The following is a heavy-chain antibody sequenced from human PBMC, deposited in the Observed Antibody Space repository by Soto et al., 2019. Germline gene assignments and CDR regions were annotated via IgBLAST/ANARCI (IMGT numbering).Heavy chain of an antibody. V-gene: IGHV1-8*01. CDR1: GYTFTSYD. J-gene: IGHJ5*02. CDR3: ARYYYGSGSYSGGNWFDP. Sequence: QVQLVQSGAEVKKPGASVKVSCKASGYTFTSYDINWVRQATGQGLEWMGWMNPNRGNTGYAQKFQGRVTMTRNTSISTAYMELSSLRSEDTAVYYCARYYYGSGSYSGGNWFDPWGQGTLVTVSS. D-gene: IGHD3-10*01. CDR2: MNPNRGNT.